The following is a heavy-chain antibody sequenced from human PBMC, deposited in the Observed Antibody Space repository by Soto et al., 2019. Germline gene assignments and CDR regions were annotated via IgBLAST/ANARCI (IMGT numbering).Heavy chain of an antibody. D-gene: IGHD1-26*01. CDR1: GYTFTSYA. J-gene: IGHJ4*02. CDR2: INAGNGNT. CDR3: ARGLGLYYFDY. Sequence: ASVKVSCKASGYTFTSYAMHWVRQAPGQRLEWMGWINAGNGNTKYSQKFQGRVTITRDTSASTAYMELSRLRSEDTAVYYCARGLGLYYFDYWGQGTLVTVSS. V-gene: IGHV1-3*01.